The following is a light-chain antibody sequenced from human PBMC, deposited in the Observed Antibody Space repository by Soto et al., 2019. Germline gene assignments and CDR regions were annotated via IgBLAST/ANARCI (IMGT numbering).Light chain of an antibody. V-gene: IGKV3D-7*01. CDR2: GTS. CDR1: QTVSRMY. Sequence: EIVLTQSPVTLSLSPGEVATLSCRASQTVSRMYLSWFQQRPGQAPRLLIYGTSTRATGIPVRFSGSGSGTVFTLTISSLQPEDFAVYFCHKDFNLPWKFGQGTKVDIK. J-gene: IGKJ1*01. CDR3: HKDFNLPWK.